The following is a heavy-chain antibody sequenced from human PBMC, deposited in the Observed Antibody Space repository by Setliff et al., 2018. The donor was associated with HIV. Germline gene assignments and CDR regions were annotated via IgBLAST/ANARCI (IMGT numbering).Heavy chain of an antibody. CDR1: EGYITGYY. J-gene: IGHJ2*01. CDR3: ARLCIAAAGTRSIPWYFDL. Sequence: SETLSLTCTVSEGYITGYYWTWIRQPPGRGLEWIGYIFYSGTTKFNPSLKSRVTISVDTSKNQFSLKLSSVTAADTAVYYCARLCIAAAGTRSIPWYFDLWGRGTLVTVSS. CDR2: IFYSGTT. V-gene: IGHV4-59*08. D-gene: IGHD6-13*01.